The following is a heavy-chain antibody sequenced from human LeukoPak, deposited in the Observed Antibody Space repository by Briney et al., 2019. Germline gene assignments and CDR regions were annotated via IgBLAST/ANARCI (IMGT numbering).Heavy chain of an antibody. J-gene: IGHJ4*02. Sequence: ASVKVSCKASGYTFTGYYMHWVRQAPGQGLEWMGWINPNSGGTNYAQKFQGRVTMTRDTSISTAYMELSRLRSDDTAVYYCARRRGYSYGSSFGYWGQGTLVTVSS. CDR2: INPNSGGT. CDR1: GYTFTGYY. D-gene: IGHD5-18*01. CDR3: ARRRGYSYGSSFGY. V-gene: IGHV1-2*02.